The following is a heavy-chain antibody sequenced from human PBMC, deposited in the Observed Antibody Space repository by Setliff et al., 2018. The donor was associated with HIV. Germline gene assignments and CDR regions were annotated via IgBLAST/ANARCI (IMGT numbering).Heavy chain of an antibody. CDR2: INYAGVA. V-gene: IGHV4-34*01. D-gene: IGHD2-21*02. Sequence: PSETLSLTCGVDAWSLSGYFWVWVRQSPGRGLEWIGEINYAGVANYSPSLKSRVTMSIDTSKNQFSQKLSSVTAADTGIYFCARGGAVTVLGIPSYYSFYGLDKWGQGTTVTVSS. CDR3: ARGGAVTVLGIPSYYSFYGLDK. CDR1: AWSLSGYF. J-gene: IGHJ6*02.